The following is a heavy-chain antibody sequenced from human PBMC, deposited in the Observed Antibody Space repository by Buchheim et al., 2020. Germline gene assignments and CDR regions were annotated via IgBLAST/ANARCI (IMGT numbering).Heavy chain of an antibody. J-gene: IGHJ6*02. Sequence: QVQLVESGGGVVQPGRSLRLSCAASGFTFSSYGMHWVRQAPGKGLEWVAVISYDGSNKYYADSVKGRFTISRDNSKNTLYLQMNSLRAEDTAVYYCAKDYSGYDLDVWGQGTT. CDR1: GFTFSSYG. D-gene: IGHD1-26*01. CDR3: AKDYSGYDLDV. V-gene: IGHV3-30*18. CDR2: ISYDGSNK.